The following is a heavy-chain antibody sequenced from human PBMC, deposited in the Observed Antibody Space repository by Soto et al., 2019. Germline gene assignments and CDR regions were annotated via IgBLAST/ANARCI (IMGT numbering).Heavy chain of an antibody. Sequence: GSLRLSCAASGFTVSSNYMSWVRQAPGKGLEWVSVIYSGGSTYYADSVKGRFTISRDNSKNTLYLQMNSLRAEDTAIYYCAKDILTGYYMAFDYWGQGILVTISS. V-gene: IGHV3-53*01. D-gene: IGHD3-9*01. CDR1: GFTVSSNY. J-gene: IGHJ4*02. CDR3: AKDILTGYYMAFDY. CDR2: IYSGGST.